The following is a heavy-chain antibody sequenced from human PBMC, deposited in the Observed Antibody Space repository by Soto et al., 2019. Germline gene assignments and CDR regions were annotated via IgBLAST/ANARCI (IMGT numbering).Heavy chain of an antibody. CDR2: ISGSGGST. V-gene: IGHV3-23*01. CDR3: AKSTIPGIAVADPQDWFDP. Sequence: GSLRLSCAASGFTFSSYAMSWVRQAPGKGLEWVSTISGSGGSTYYADSVKGRFTISRDNSKNTLYLQMNSLRAEDTAVYYCAKSTIPGIAVADPQDWFDPWGQGTLVTVSS. D-gene: IGHD6-19*01. J-gene: IGHJ5*02. CDR1: GFTFSSYA.